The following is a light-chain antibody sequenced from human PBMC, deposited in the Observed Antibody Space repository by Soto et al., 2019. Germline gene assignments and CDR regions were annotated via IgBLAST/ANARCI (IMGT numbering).Light chain of an antibody. J-gene: IGKJ2*01. CDR3: QQSYSTPYT. CDR2: GAS. Sequence: ELVLTQSPGTLSLSPGDRATLSCRSSQSAYSSYLSWYQQKPGQAPRLLIYGASNRATGIPDRFSGSGSGTDFTLTISGLEPEDFAVYYCQQSYSTPYTFGQGTKLEIK. V-gene: IGKV3-20*01. CDR1: QSAYSSY.